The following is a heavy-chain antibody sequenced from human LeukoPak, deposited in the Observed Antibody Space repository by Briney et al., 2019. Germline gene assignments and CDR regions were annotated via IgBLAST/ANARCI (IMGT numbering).Heavy chain of an antibody. V-gene: IGHV4-39*07. CDR2: INHSGST. J-gene: IGHJ3*02. CDR3: ASGCSSTSCYKAYDAFDI. D-gene: IGHD2-2*02. CDR1: GGSISSGSYY. Sequence: SQTLSLTCTVSGGSISSGSYYWSWIRQPPGKGLEWIGEINHSGSTNYNPSLKSRVTISVDTSKNQFSLKLSSVIAADTAVYYCASGCSSTSCYKAYDAFDIWGQGTMVTVSS.